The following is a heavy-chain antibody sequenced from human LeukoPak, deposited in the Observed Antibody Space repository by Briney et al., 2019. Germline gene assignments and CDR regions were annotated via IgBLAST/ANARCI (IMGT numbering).Heavy chain of an antibody. D-gene: IGHD5-18*01. CDR2: IYYGGST. CDR1: GGSISSNNYY. V-gene: IGHV4-39*01. Sequence: PSETLSLTCTVSGGSISSNNYYWGWIRQPPGKGLEWIGSIYYGGSTYYNPSLKSRVTISVDTSKNQFSLKLSSVTAADTAVYYCARPAGSYGLDAFDIWGQGTMVTVSS. CDR3: ARPAGSYGLDAFDI. J-gene: IGHJ3*02.